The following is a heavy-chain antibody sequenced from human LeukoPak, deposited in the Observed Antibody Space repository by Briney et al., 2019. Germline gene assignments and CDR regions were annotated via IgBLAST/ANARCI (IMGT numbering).Heavy chain of an antibody. J-gene: IGHJ4*02. CDR2: ISAYNGNT. D-gene: IGHD3-22*01. CDR3: AREPTSYYYDSCGYYTRDYFDY. V-gene: IGHV1-18*01. CDR1: GYTFTSYG. Sequence: ASVKVSCKASGYTFTSYGISWVRQAPGQGLEWMGWISAYNGNTNYAQKLQGRVTMTTDTSTSTAYVELRSLRSDDTAVYYCAREPTSYYYDSCGYYTRDYFDYWGQGTLVTVSS.